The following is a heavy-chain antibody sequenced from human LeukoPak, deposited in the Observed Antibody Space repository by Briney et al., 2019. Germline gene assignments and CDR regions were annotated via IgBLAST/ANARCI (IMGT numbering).Heavy chain of an antibody. V-gene: IGHV1-69*05. D-gene: IGHD4-17*01. CDR2: IIPIFGTA. Sequence: SSVKVSXKASGGTFSSYAISWVRQAPGQGLEWMGRIIPIFGTANYAQKFQGRVTITTDESTSTAYMELSSLRSEDTAVYYCAKATVTTLGFDYWGQGTLVAVSS. J-gene: IGHJ4*02. CDR3: AKATVTTLGFDY. CDR1: GGTFSSYA.